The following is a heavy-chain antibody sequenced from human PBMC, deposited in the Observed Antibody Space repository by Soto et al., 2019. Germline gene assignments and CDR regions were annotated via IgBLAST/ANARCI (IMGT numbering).Heavy chain of an antibody. CDR2: IKQDGSEK. J-gene: IGHJ6*02. D-gene: IGHD5-12*01. Sequence: GGSLRLSCAASGFTFSSYWMSWVRQAPGKGLEWVANIKQDGSEKYYVDSVKGRFTISRDNAKNSLYLQMNSLRAEDTAVYYCARVGIVATITYYYGMDVWGQGPRSPSP. CDR1: GFTFSSYW. V-gene: IGHV3-7*03. CDR3: ARVGIVATITYYYGMDV.